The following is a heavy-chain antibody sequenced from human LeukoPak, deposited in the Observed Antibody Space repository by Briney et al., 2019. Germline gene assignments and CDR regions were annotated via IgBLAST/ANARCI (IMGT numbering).Heavy chain of an antibody. CDR3: TRRSTVTTLNYYMDV. J-gene: IGHJ6*03. D-gene: IGHD4-17*01. CDR2: ISTGGTTT. CDR1: GFTFSNYW. Sequence: GGSLRLSCAASGFTFSNYWMHWVRQAPGKGLVWVSRISTGGTTTNYADSVKGRFIISRGNAKNTLYLEMNSLRDEDTAVYYCTRRSTVTTLNYYMDVWGKGTTVTVSS. V-gene: IGHV3-74*01.